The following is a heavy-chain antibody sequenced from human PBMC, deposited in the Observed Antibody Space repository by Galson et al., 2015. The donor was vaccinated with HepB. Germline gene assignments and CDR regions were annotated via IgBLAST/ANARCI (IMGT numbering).Heavy chain of an antibody. J-gene: IGHJ6*03. CDR1: GFTFSDYY. Sequence: SLRLSCAASGFTFSDYYMSWIRQAPGKGLEWVSYISSSGSTIYYADSVKGRFTISRDNAKNSLYLQMNSLRAEDTAVYYCARINPGYCSSTSCHDPYYYYYMDVWGKGTTVTVSS. CDR3: ARINPGYCSSTSCHDPYYYYYMDV. V-gene: IGHV3-11*01. CDR2: ISSSGSTI. D-gene: IGHD2-2*01.